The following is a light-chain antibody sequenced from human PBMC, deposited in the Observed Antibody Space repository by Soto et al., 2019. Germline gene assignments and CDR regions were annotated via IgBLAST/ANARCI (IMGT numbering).Light chain of an antibody. Sequence: QSALTQPASVSGSPGRSVTISCTGTSTDVGDFNYVSWYQHLPGRAPKLIIYDVTNRPSGISYRFSASKSGRTASLTISGLQAEDEADYYCSSYSSSTTPAVFGGGTKLTVL. CDR1: STDVGDFNY. CDR2: DVT. V-gene: IGLV2-14*03. CDR3: SSYSSSTTPAV. J-gene: IGLJ2*01.